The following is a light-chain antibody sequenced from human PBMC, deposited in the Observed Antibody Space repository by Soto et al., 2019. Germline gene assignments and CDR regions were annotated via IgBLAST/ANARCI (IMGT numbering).Light chain of an antibody. J-gene: IGKJ5*01. CDR3: QQYGSSPPIT. CDR1: QSVSSNF. CDR2: GAS. Sequence: EIVLTQSPGTLSLSPGERATLSCRAIQSVSSNFLAWYQQNPGQAPRLLIYGASNRATGVPDRFSGGGSGTDFTLTISRLEPEDFAVYYCQQYGSSPPITFGQGTRLEIK. V-gene: IGKV3-20*01.